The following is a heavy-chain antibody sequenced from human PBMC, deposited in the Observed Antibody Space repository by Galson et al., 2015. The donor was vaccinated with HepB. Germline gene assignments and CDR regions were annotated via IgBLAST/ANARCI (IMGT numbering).Heavy chain of an antibody. D-gene: IGHD2-21*01. CDR2: ISSDGSKN. J-gene: IGHJ5*01. Sequence: FRTYTFHRFRQAPGKGLEWVALISSDGSKNNYADSARGRFTISRDNSWNTVYLQMSSLRPEDTAVYYCARAENCGGGECWLVDSWGLGTLVTVSS. CDR3: ARAENCGGGECWLVDS. V-gene: IGHV3-30*04. CDR1: FRTYT.